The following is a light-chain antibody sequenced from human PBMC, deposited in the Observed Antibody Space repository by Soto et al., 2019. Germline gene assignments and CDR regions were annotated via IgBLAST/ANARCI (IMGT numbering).Light chain of an antibody. CDR2: DAS. CDR3: QQRSNWRWT. Sequence: EIVLTQSLASLSLSPGERATLSCRASQSVSSYLAWYQQKPGQAPRLLIYDASNRATGIPARFSGSGSGTDCTLTISSLEPEDVAVYYCQQRSNWRWTFGQGTKVDIK. V-gene: IGKV3-11*01. J-gene: IGKJ1*01. CDR1: QSVSSY.